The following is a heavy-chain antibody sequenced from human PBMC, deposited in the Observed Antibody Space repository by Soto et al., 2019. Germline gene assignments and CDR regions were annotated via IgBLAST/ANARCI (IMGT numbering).Heavy chain of an antibody. CDR2: ISAYNGNT. Sequence: GASVKVSCKASGYTFTSYGISWVRQAPGQGLEWIGWISAYNGNTNYAQKLQGRVTMTTDTSTSTAYMELRSLRSDDTAVYYCARRVGGFWSGYYDYYYYMDVWGKGTTVTVSS. D-gene: IGHD3-3*01. CDR1: GYTFTSYG. J-gene: IGHJ6*03. CDR3: ARRVGGFWSGYYDYYYYMDV. V-gene: IGHV1-18*01.